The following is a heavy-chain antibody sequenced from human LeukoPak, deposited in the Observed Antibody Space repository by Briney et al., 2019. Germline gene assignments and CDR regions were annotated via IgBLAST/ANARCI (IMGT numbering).Heavy chain of an antibody. J-gene: IGHJ6*03. Sequence: SETLSLTCIVSGYSICSGYYWGWIRQSPGKGLEWIGTIYRSGSTYSNPSLRGRVTISVDTSKNQFSLKLSSVAAADTAVYYCARTGAGYYYYMDVWGKGTTVTVSS. V-gene: IGHV4-38-2*02. CDR1: GYSICSGYY. CDR2: IYRSGST. D-gene: IGHD1-26*01. CDR3: ARTGAGYYYYMDV.